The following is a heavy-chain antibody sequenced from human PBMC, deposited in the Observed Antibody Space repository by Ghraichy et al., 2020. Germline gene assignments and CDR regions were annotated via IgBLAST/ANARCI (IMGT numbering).Heavy chain of an antibody. D-gene: IGHD5-18*01. J-gene: IGHJ6*02. Sequence: SVKVSCKASGGTFSSYAISWVRQAPGQGLEWMGGIIPIFGTANYAQKFQGRVTITADKSTSTAYMELSSLRSEDTAVYYCARGRLPRLYYYGMDVWGQGTTVTVSS. CDR2: IIPIFGTA. CDR1: GGTFSSYA. CDR3: ARGRLPRLYYYGMDV. V-gene: IGHV1-69*06.